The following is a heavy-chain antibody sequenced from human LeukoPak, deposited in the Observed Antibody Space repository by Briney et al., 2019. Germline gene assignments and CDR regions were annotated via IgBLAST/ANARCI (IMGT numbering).Heavy chain of an antibody. V-gene: IGHV4-39*01. CDR3: ASGLLWFGEFWAFDY. CDR2: IYYSGST. CDR1: GGSISSSSYY. D-gene: IGHD3-10*01. Sequence: SETLSLTCTVSGGSISSSSYYWGWIRQPPGKGLEWIGSIYYSGSTYYNPSLKSRVTISVDTSKNQFSLKLSSVTAADTAVYYCASGLLWFGEFWAFDYWGQGTLVTVSS. J-gene: IGHJ4*02.